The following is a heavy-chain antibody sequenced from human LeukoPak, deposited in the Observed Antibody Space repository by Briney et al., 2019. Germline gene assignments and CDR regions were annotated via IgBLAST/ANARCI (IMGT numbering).Heavy chain of an antibody. J-gene: IGHJ4*02. CDR2: INPSGGST. V-gene: IGHV1-46*01. CDR3: ARNVASGFDS. CDR1: GYTFTTYY. D-gene: IGHD3-10*01. Sequence: ASVKVSCKTSGYTFTTYYIHWVRQAPGQGLEWMGMINPSGGSTSYAQKFQGRVTMTGDTSTSTTYMELNSLRSEDTAVCYCARNVASGFDSWGQGTLATVSS.